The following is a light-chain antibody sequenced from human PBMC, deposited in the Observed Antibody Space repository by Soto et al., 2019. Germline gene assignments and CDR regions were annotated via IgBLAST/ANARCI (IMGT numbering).Light chain of an antibody. CDR1: QSVTSTY. Sequence: EIVLTQSPGTLSLSPGERATLSCRAIQSVTSTYLAWYQQKPGQPPSLLIFGASTRAADIPARFSGSGSGTEFTLTISRLQSEDFAVYYCEQYDKWPPITFGQGTRLEIK. CDR3: EQYDKWPPIT. J-gene: IGKJ5*01. V-gene: IGKV3-15*01. CDR2: GAS.